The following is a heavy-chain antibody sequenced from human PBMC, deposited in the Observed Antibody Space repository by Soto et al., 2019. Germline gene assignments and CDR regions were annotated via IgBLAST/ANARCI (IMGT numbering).Heavy chain of an antibody. CDR3: ASGLLITFGGVLDAFDI. Sequence: ASVKVPCQASGYTFTSYGISWVRQAPGQGLEWMGWINPKTGGTNHAQKFQGRVTMTRDTSINTAYMELSRLRSDDTAVYYCASGLLITFGGVLDAFDIWGQGTMVTVAS. CDR1: GYTFTSYG. D-gene: IGHD3-16*01. J-gene: IGHJ3*02. CDR2: INPKTGGT. V-gene: IGHV1-2*02.